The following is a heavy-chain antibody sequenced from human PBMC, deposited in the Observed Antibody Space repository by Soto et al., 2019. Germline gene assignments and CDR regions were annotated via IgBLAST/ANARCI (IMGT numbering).Heavy chain of an antibody. Sequence: QVQLQQWGAGLLKPSETLSLTCAVYGGSFSGYYWSWIRQPPGKGLEWIGEINHSGSTNYNPSLKSRVTISVDTSKNQFSLKLSSVTAADTAVYYCARGPGGRWGLYYYYYMDVWGKGTTVTVSS. D-gene: IGHD1-26*01. V-gene: IGHV4-34*01. CDR1: GGSFSGYY. J-gene: IGHJ6*03. CDR3: ARGPGGRWGLYYYYYMDV. CDR2: INHSGST.